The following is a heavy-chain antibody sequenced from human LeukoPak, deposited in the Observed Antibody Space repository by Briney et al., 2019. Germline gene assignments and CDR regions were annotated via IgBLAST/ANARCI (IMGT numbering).Heavy chain of an antibody. V-gene: IGHV3-23*01. D-gene: IGHD3-22*01. CDR2: ISGSGGST. CDR1: GFTFSSYA. CDR3: AKACPYSGYSSDFDY. J-gene: IGHJ4*02. Sequence: GGSLRLSCAASGFTFSSYAMSWVRQAPGKGLEWVSAISGSGGSTYYADSMKGRFTISRDNSKNTLYLQMNSLRAEDTAVYYCAKACPYSGYSSDFDYWGQGTLVTVSS.